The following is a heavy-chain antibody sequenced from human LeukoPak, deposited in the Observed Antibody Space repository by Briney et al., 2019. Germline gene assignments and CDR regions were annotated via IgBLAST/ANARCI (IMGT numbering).Heavy chain of an antibody. Sequence: ASVRVSCKASGYTFAGYYMHWVRQAPGQGLEGMGWINPNSGGTNYAQKFQGRVTMTRDTSISTAYMELSRLRSDDTAVCYCARVGTYCSSTSCYGEVFDYWGQGTLVTVSS. CDR3: ARVGTYCSSTSCYGEVFDY. J-gene: IGHJ4*02. D-gene: IGHD2-2*01. CDR1: GYTFAGYY. CDR2: INPNSGGT. V-gene: IGHV1-2*02.